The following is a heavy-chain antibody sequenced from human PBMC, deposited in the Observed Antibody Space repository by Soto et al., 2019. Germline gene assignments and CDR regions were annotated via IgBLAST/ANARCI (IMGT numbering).Heavy chain of an antibody. V-gene: IGHV1-2*02. J-gene: IGHJ6*02. Sequence: ASVKVSCKASGYTFTGYYMHWVRQAPGQGLEWMGWINPNSGGTNYAQKFQGRVTMTRDTSISTAYMELSRLRSDDTAVYYCARAKSNSRTTYYYYGMDVWGQGTTATVSS. CDR2: INPNSGGT. D-gene: IGHD1-1*01. CDR1: GYTFTGYY. CDR3: ARAKSNSRTTYYYYGMDV.